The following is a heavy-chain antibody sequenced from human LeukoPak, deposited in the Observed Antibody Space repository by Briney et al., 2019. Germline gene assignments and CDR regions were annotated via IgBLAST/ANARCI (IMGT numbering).Heavy chain of an antibody. CDR1: GGSISSYY. Sequence: SETLSLTCTVSGGSISSYYWSWIRQPAGKGLEWIGYIYYSGSTNYNPSLKSRVTISVDTSKNQFSLKLSSVTAADAAVYYCARRYTSSWYFDYWGQGTLVTVSS. V-gene: IGHV4-59*01. D-gene: IGHD6-13*01. CDR2: IYYSGST. J-gene: IGHJ4*02. CDR3: ARRYTSSWYFDY.